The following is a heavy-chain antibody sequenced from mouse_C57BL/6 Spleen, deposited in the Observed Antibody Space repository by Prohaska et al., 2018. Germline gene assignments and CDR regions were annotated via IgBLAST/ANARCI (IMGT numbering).Heavy chain of an antibody. J-gene: IGHJ2*01. CDR2: IYPNNGGN. CDR3: VRGGHYYGGFDY. V-gene: IGHV1-34*01. Sequence: HGKSLEWIGYIYPNNGGNGYNQKFKGKATLTVDKSSSTAYMELRSLTSEDSAVYYCVRGGHYYGGFDYWGQGTTLTVSS. D-gene: IGHD1-2*01.